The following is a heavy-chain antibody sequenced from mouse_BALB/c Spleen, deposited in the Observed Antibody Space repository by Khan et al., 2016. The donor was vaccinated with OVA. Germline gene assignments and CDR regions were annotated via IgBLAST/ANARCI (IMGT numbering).Heavy chain of an antibody. CDR3: AKGVWSYYFALDY. CDR1: GFSLTDYG. J-gene: IGHJ4*01. CDR2: IWGGGST. Sequence: QVQLKESGPGLVTPSQSLSITCTVSGFSLTDYGVSWIRQPPGKGLEWLGVIWGGGSTSYNSALKSRLSISKDNSKSQVFLKMNSLQTDDTARYCCAKGVWSYYFALDYWGQGTSVTVSS. D-gene: IGHD2-10*02. V-gene: IGHV2-6-5*01.